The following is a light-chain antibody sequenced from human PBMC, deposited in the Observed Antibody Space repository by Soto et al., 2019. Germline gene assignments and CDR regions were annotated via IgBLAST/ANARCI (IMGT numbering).Light chain of an antibody. CDR2: DAS. J-gene: IGKJ3*01. Sequence: DIQMTQSPSSLSASVGDRVTITCQASQDISNYLNWYQQKPGKPPNLLIYDASTLKSGVPSRFSGRRSRTNFTFTLTSLQPEDIATYYCQQFHNFPPTFGPGTKV. CDR1: QDISNY. V-gene: IGKV1-33*01. CDR3: QQFHNFPPT.